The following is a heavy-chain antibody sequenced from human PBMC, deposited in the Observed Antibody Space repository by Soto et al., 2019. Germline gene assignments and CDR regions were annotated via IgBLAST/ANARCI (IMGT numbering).Heavy chain of an antibody. J-gene: IGHJ3*02. CDR3: AKALDWGKTDAFDI. Sequence: GGSLRLSCAASGFTFDDYAMHWVRQAPGKGLEWVSGISWNSGSIGYADSVKGRFTISRDNAKNSLYLQMNSLRAEDTALYYCAKALDWGKTDAFDIWGQGTMVTVSS. V-gene: IGHV3-9*01. CDR2: ISWNSGSI. D-gene: IGHD3-9*01. CDR1: GFTFDDYA.